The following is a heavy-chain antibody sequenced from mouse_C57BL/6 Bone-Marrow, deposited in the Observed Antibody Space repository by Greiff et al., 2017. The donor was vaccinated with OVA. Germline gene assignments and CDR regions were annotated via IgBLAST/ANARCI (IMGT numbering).Heavy chain of an antibody. CDR2: IWGVGST. J-gene: IGHJ3*01. Sequence: VQLVESGPGLVPPSQCLSITCTASGFSLTSYGVDWVRQSPGKGLEWLGVIWGVGSTNYNTSLKSRLSTSKDNSKSQVYLKMNSLLTEDTATDYCASASLDYGGPFAYWGQGTLVTVSA. D-gene: IGHD1-1*02. CDR1: GFSLTSYG. CDR3: ASASLDYGGPFAY. V-gene: IGHV2-6*01.